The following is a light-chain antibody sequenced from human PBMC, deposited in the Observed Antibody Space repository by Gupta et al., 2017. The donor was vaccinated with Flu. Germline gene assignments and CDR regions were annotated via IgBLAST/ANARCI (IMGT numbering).Light chain of an antibody. Sequence: QSVLTQPPSASGTPGQRVTISCSGSSSNVGSNYVYWYQQLPGTAPKRLSYRKNRRPSGVPDRFSGSKSGTSASLAITGLRAEDEADYYCAAWDASMSGVGFGGGTKLNVL. J-gene: IGLJ2*01. CDR1: SSNVGSNY. V-gene: IGLV1-47*01. CDR3: AAWDASMSGVG. CDR2: RKN.